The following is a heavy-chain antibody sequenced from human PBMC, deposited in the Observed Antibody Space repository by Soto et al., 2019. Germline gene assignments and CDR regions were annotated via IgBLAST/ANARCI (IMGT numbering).Heavy chain of an antibody. Sequence: PSETRSLTCTVSGGSISRYYWSWIRQPPGKGLEWIGYIYYSGSTNYNPSLKSRVTISVDTSKNQFSLKLSSVTAADTAVYYCARDRSAMVQYNWFYPWGQGTLVTVSS. CDR1: GGSISRYY. CDR3: ARDRSAMVQYNWFYP. CDR2: IYYSGST. J-gene: IGHJ5*02. D-gene: IGHD5-18*01. V-gene: IGHV4-59*01.